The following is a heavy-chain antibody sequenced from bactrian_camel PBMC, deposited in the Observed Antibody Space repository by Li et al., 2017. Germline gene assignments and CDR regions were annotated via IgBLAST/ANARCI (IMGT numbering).Heavy chain of an antibody. V-gene: IGHV3S53*01. D-gene: IGHD1*01. Sequence: HVQLVESGGGSVQAGGSLRLSCAASRYTYSNSRYCMGWFRQDPGKEREGVAVVHSDGNAVYADSVKGRFTISKDNAKNIVYLQMNSLKVEDTAMYYCATSRYCTSMSPAAFGYWGQGTQVTVS. J-gene: IGHJ6*01. CDR2: VHSDGNA. CDR1: RYTYSNSRYC. CDR3: ATSRYCTSMSPAAFGY.